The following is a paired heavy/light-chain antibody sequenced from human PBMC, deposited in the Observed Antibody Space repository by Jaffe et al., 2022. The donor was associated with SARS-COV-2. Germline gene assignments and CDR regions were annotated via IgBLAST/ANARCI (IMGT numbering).Heavy chain of an antibody. J-gene: IGHJ6*02. CDR3: ARVGGPYNMDV. CDR2: IKRDGSEK. V-gene: IGHV3-7*01. D-gene: IGHD1-1*01. CDR1: GFTFSSYW. Sequence: EVQLVESGGGLVQPGGSLRLSCAASGFTFSSYWMTWVRQAPGKGLEWVANIKRDGSEKHYVDSVKGRFTISRDNAKNSLYLQMNSLRAEDTAVYYCARVGGPYNMDVWGQGTTVTVSS.
Light chain of an antibody. CDR2: AAS. CDR3: QQLNSYPLT. V-gene: IGKV1-9*01. CDR1: QGISSY. J-gene: IGKJ5*01. Sequence: DIQLTQSPSFLSASVGDRVTITCRASQGISSYLAWYQQKPGIAPKLLIYAASTLQSGVPSRFSGSESGTEFTLTISSLQPEDFATYYCQQLNSYPLTFGQGTRLEIK.